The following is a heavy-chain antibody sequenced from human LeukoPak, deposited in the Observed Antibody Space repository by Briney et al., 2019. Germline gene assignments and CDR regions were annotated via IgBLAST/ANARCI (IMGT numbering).Heavy chain of an antibody. CDR2: ISSSSNYI. D-gene: IGHD3-3*01. CDR3: AREIFGETDAFDI. V-gene: IGHV3-21*01. CDR1: GFTFSSYS. Sequence: KTGGSLRLSRAASGFTFSSYSMNWVRQAPGKGLEWVSSISSSSNYIYYADSVKGRFTISRDNAKNSLYLQMNSLRAEDTAVYYCAREIFGETDAFDIWGQGTMVTVSS. J-gene: IGHJ3*02.